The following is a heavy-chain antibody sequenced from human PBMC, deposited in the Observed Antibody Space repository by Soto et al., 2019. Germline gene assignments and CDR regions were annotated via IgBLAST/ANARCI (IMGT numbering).Heavy chain of an antibody. CDR2: ISWNSGSI. CDR1: GFTFVDYA. V-gene: IGHV3-9*01. Sequence: PGGSLRLSCAASGFTFVDYAMHWVRQAPGKGLEWVSGISWNSGSIGYADSVKGRFTISRDNAKNSLYLRMNSLRAEDTALYYCAKASTSNWFDPWGQGALVTVSS. J-gene: IGHJ5*02. CDR3: AKASTSNWFDP.